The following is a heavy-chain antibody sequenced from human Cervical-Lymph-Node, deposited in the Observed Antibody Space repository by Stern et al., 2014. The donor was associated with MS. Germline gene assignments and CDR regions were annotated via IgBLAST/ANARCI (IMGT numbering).Heavy chain of an antibody. V-gene: IGHV4-34*01. CDR2: INHSGKT. CDR1: GASFTDNY. D-gene: IGHD1-1*01. J-gene: IGHJ3*01. Sequence: QVQLQQWGAGLLRPSATLSLTCAVHGASFTDNYWSWIRQTPGKGLEWIGEINHSGKTHHNPSLMSRVTLSVDTSKNQFSLKLNSVTAADTAVYYCARERKVERSARVFVSFDVWGQGTLLTVSS. CDR3: ARERKVERSARVFVSFDV.